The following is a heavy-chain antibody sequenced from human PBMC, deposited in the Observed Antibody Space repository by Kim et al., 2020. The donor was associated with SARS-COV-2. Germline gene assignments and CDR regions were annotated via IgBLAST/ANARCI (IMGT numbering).Heavy chain of an antibody. CDR1: GGSFSGYY. CDR3: ARSIGYCSGGSCYSGSFPFDY. CDR2: INHSGST. J-gene: IGHJ4*02. V-gene: IGHV4-34*01. D-gene: IGHD2-15*01. Sequence: SETLSLTCAVYGGSFSGYYWSWIRQPPGKGLEWIGEINHSGSTNYNPSLKSRVTISVDTSKNQFSLKLSSVTAADTAVYYCARSIGYCSGGSCYSGSFPFDYWGQGTLVTVSS.